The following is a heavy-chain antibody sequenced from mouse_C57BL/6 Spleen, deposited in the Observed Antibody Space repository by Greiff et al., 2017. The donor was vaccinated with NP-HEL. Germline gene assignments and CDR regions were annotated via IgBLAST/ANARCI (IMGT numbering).Heavy chain of an antibody. Sequence: QVQLQQSGAELVRPGASVTLSCKASGYTFTDYEMHWVKQTPVHGLEWIGAIDPETGGTAYNQKFKGKAILTADKSSSTAYMELRSLTSEDSAVYYCTRPHDGYYKVYWGQGTTLTVSS. D-gene: IGHD2-3*01. J-gene: IGHJ2*01. V-gene: IGHV1-15*01. CDR1: GYTFTDYE. CDR2: IDPETGGT. CDR3: TRPHDGYYKVY.